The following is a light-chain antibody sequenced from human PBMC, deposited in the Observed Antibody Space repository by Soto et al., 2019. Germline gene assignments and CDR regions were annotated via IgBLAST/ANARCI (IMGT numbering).Light chain of an antibody. Sequence: QSALTQPASVSGSPGQSIAISCTGTSSDVGAYNVSWYQQHPGKAPKVMIYDVNNRPSGVSDRFSGSKSGNTASLTISGLQADGEADYYCSSYTTGSLYVFGSGTKLAVL. J-gene: IGLJ1*01. CDR2: DVN. CDR1: SSDVGAYN. V-gene: IGLV2-14*01. CDR3: SSYTTGSLYV.